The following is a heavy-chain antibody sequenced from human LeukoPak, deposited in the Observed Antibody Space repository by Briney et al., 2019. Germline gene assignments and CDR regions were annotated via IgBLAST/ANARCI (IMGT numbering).Heavy chain of an antibody. V-gene: IGHV3-23*01. Sequence: GGSLRLSCAASGFTFSNYGMTWVRQAPGKGLEWVSTISGTTGNTFYADSVKGRFTISRDDSKKMLYLQMNSLRAEDAAVYYCANLQYTSSSEAFDMWGQGTMVTVSS. D-gene: IGHD6-6*01. J-gene: IGHJ3*02. CDR3: ANLQYTSSSEAFDM. CDR2: ISGTTGNT. CDR1: GFTFSNYG.